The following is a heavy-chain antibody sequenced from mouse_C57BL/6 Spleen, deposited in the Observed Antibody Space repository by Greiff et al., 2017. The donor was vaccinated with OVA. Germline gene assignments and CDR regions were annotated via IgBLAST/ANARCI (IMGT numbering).Heavy chain of an antibody. CDR1: GYTFTSYW. V-gene: IGHV1-50*01. J-gene: IGHJ2*01. CDR3: ARLLSSFDY. CDR2: IDPSDSYT. D-gene: IGHD1-1*01. Sequence: QVQLQQPGAELVKPGASVKLSCKASGYTFTSYWMQWVNQRPGQGLEWIGEIDPSDSYTNYNQKFKGKATLTVDTSARTAYMQLSSLTSEDSAVYYCARLLSSFDYWGQGTTLTVSS.